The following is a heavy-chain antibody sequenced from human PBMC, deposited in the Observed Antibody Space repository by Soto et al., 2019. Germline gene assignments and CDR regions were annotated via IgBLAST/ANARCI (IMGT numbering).Heavy chain of an antibody. CDR1: GFTFSSYA. CDR3: AKALRPDV. CDR2: ISGSGGST. Sequence: GRSLRLSCAASGFTFSSYAMSWVRQAPGKGLEWVSAISGSGGSTYYADSVKSRFTISRDNSKDTLYLQMNSLRAVDTAVYYCAKALRPDVWGQGTTVTVSS. J-gene: IGHJ6*02. V-gene: IGHV3-23*01. D-gene: IGHD4-17*01.